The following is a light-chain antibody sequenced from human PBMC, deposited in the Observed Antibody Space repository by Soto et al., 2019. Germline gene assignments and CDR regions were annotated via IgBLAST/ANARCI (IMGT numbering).Light chain of an antibody. Sequence: VVLTQSPATLSVSPRERATLSCRASQTVSRSLAWYQQKPGQAPRLLIFAASSRASGIPDRFSGSGSGTDFTLTISRLEPEDFALFYCQYHGSSPITFGQGTRLEI. CDR1: QTVSRS. J-gene: IGKJ5*01. CDR2: AAS. V-gene: IGKV3-20*01. CDR3: QYHGSSPIT.